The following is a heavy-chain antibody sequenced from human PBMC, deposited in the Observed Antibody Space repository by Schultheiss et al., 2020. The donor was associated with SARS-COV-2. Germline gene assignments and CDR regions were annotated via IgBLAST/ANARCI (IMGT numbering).Heavy chain of an antibody. Sequence: GESLKISCAASGFTFSRYGMHWVRQAPGKGLEWVAVISYDGSNKYYADSVKGRFTISRDNSKNSLYLQMNSLRAEDTAVYYCARVGRDCSHGVCYNAEYFQHWGQGTLVTVSS. J-gene: IGHJ1*01. D-gene: IGHD2-8*01. V-gene: IGHV3-30*12. CDR1: GFTFSRYG. CDR2: ISYDGSNK. CDR3: ARVGRDCSHGVCYNAEYFQH.